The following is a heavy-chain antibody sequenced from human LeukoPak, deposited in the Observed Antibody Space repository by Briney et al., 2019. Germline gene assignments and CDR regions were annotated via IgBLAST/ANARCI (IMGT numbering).Heavy chain of an antibody. J-gene: IGHJ4*02. CDR2: INPSGGST. CDR3: ARDFGNSSWMTRFFDY. Sequence: GASVKVSCKASGYTFTSYYMHWVRQAPGQGLEWMGIINPSGGSTSYAQKFQGRVTMTRDTSTSTVYMELSSLRSEDTAVYYCARDFGNSSWMTRFFDYWGQGTLVTVSS. D-gene: IGHD6-13*01. V-gene: IGHV1-46*01. CDR1: GYTFTSYY.